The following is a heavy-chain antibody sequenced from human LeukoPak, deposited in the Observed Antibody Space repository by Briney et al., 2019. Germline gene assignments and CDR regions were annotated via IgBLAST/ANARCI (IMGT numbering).Heavy chain of an antibody. CDR3: ARDGYGDYGPFDY. V-gene: IGHV3-53*01. CDR1: GFTVSSNY. Sequence: GGSLRLSYAASGFTVSSNYMSWVRQAPGKGLEWVSVIYSGGSTYYADSVKGRFTISRDNSKNTLYLHMNSLRAEDTAVYYCARDGYGDYGPFDYWGQGTLVTVSS. J-gene: IGHJ4*02. CDR2: IYSGGST. D-gene: IGHD4-17*01.